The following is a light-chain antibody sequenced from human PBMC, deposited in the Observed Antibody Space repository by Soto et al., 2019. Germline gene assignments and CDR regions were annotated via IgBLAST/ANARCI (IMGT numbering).Light chain of an antibody. CDR3: QHYGSSPPIT. CDR1: RGISNS. V-gene: IGKV1-NL1*01. J-gene: IGKJ5*01. Sequence: DIQMTQSPSSVSASVGDRLTITCRASRGISNSLAWYQQTPGKAPKLLLRGASSLHRGVPSRFSGGGSGTDFTLTISRLEPEDFAVYYCQHYGSSPPITFGQGTRLEIK. CDR2: GAS.